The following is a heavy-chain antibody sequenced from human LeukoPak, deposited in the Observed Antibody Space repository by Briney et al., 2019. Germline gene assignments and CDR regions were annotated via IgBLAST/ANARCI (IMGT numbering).Heavy chain of an antibody. CDR2: ISYSGGT. J-gene: IGHJ5*02. CDR3: AREGTAGTNLNWFDP. D-gene: IGHD1-1*01. Sequence: SETLSLTCTVSGGSISSYYWSWIRQPPGKGLEWIGYISYSGGTNFNPSLKSRVTISVDTSKNQFSLKLSSVTAADTAVYYCAREGTAGTNLNWFDPWGQGTLVTVSS. CDR1: GGSISSYY. V-gene: IGHV4-59*01.